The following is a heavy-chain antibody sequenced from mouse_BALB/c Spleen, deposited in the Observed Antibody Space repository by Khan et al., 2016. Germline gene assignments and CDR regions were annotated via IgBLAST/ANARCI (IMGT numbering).Heavy chain of an antibody. Sequence: EVQLQESGPGLVKPSQSLSLTCTVTGYSITSGYGWNWIRQFPGNTLEWMGYIRYSGSTNYNPSLNSRISITRDTSKNQFFLQLNSVTTEDTATYDCARTARIKYWGQGTTLTVSS. J-gene: IGHJ2*01. D-gene: IGHD1-2*01. V-gene: IGHV3-1*02. CDR2: IRYSGST. CDR1: GYSITSGYG. CDR3: ARTARIKY.